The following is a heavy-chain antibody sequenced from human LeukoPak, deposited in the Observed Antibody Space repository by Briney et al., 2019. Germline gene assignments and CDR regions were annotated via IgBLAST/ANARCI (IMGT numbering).Heavy chain of an antibody. Sequence: GGSLRLSCAASGFTVSNNYMSWVRQAPGKGLEWVSVIYSGGSTYYADSVKGRFTISRDNSKNTLYLQMNSLRAEDTAVYYCARSRNSNIVGAGGPAFDIWGQGTMVTVSS. D-gene: IGHD1-26*01. J-gene: IGHJ3*02. CDR1: GFTVSNNY. V-gene: IGHV3-53*01. CDR2: IYSGGST. CDR3: ARSRNSNIVGAGGPAFDI.